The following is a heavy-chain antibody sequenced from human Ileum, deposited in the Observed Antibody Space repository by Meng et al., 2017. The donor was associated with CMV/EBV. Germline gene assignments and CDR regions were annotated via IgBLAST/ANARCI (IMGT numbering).Heavy chain of an antibody. Sequence: QGHCEQWGAGLLKPSETLSLTCGVNGGSFSSFAWTWIRQPPGKGPEWIGDINHRGTTNYSPSLKSRVTISIDTSKKQFSLRLSSLTAADTAVYYCTRGRVGDWGFDFWGQGTLVTVSS. CDR3: TRGRVGDWGFDF. D-gene: IGHD1-26*01. CDR2: INHRGTT. J-gene: IGHJ4*02. V-gene: IGHV4-34*02. CDR1: GGSFSSFA.